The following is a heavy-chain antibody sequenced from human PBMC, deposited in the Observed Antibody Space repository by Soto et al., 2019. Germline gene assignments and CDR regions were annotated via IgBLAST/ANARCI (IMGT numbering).Heavy chain of an antibody. CDR3: ARLENYYDSSGYAYFDY. V-gene: IGHV4-59*08. CDR1: GGSISSYY. CDR2: IYYSGST. D-gene: IGHD3-22*01. J-gene: IGHJ4*02. Sequence: SETLSLTCTVSGGSISSYYWSWIRQPPGKGLEWIGYIYYSGSTNYNPSLKSRVTISVDTSKNQFSLKLSSVTAADTAVYYCARLENYYDSSGYAYFDYWGQGTLVTVSS.